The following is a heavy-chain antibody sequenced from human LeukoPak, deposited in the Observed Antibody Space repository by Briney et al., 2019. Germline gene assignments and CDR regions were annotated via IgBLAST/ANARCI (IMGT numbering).Heavy chain of an antibody. V-gene: IGHV3-20*04. CDR2: INWNGDTT. D-gene: IGHD3-22*01. Sequence: PGGSLRLSCVASGFTFDDYGMSWVRQAPGKGLEWVSGINWNGDTTGYADSVKGRFTISRDNSKNSLYLQMNRLRAEDTALYYCARVTGYMIEDQFDYWGQGTLVTVSS. J-gene: IGHJ4*02. CDR3: ARVTGYMIEDQFDY. CDR1: GFTFDDYG.